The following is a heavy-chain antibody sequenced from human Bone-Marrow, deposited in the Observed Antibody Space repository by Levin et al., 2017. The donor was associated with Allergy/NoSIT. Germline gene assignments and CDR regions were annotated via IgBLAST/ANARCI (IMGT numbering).Heavy chain of an antibody. CDR2: IDHTGST. D-gene: IGHD2-15*01. Sequence: SQPLSLPCGVSPYSIRSGFYWGWIRQPPGTGLEWIGNIDHTGSTYYNPSLKSRVTISVDTSKNQFSLKVTSVTAADTAVYYCARTLGYCNGDSCYFYFDYWGRGILVTVSS. J-gene: IGHJ4*02. CDR3: ARTLGYCNGDSCYFYFDY. V-gene: IGHV4-38-2*01. CDR1: PYSIRSGFY.